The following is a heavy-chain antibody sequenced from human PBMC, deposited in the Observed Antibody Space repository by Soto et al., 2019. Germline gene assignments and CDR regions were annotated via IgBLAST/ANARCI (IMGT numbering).Heavy chain of an antibody. D-gene: IGHD3-10*01. CDR2: ISPYNRNT. CDR3: ARDFDGSGNYYTDY. CDR1: GYAFSTIG. V-gene: IGHV1-18*01. J-gene: IGHJ4*02. Sequence: QVQLVQSGAEVKKPGASVKVSCKASGYAFSTIGISWVRQAPGQGLEWMGWISPYNRNTYYAQKFQGRVTMTTDTSTSTTYMELRSLRSNDTAVYFCARDFDGSGNYYTDYWGQGTLVAV.